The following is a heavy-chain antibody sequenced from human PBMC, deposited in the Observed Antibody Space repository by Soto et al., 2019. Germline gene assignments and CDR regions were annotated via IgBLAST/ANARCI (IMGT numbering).Heavy chain of an antibody. Sequence: ASVKVSCKASGYTFTSYAMHWVRQAPGQRLEWMGWINAGNGNTKYSQKFQGRVTITRDTSASTAYMELSSLRSEDTAVYYCAREVETQEYYDSSGYSDAFEIWGQGTMVTVSS. D-gene: IGHD3-22*01. J-gene: IGHJ3*02. CDR1: GYTFTSYA. CDR3: AREVETQEYYDSSGYSDAFEI. V-gene: IGHV1-3*01. CDR2: INAGNGNT.